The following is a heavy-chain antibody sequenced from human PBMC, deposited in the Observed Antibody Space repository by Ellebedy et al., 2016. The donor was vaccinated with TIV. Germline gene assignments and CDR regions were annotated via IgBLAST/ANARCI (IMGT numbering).Heavy chain of an antibody. J-gene: IGHJ3*02. Sequence: GESLKISCGASGFSFRSYWMTWVRQAPGKGLEWVANINQDGSDKYYVDSVKGRFTIARDNAKNSLYLQMSSLRVEDTAVYYCATDGSYGDYRSPTHAFVMWGQGTTVAVSS. V-gene: IGHV3-7*01. CDR1: GFSFRSYW. CDR3: ATDGSYGDYRSPTHAFVM. CDR2: INQDGSDK. D-gene: IGHD4-17*01.